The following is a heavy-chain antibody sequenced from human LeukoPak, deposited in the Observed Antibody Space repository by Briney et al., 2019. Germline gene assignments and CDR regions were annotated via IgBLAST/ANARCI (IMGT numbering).Heavy chain of an antibody. CDR3: AREGQQAFDY. Sequence: SETLSLTCTVSGGSISSYYWSWIRQPPGKGLEWIGYIYYSGSTNYNPSLKSRVTISVDTSKNQFSLKLSSVTAADTAVYYCAREGQQAFDYWGQGILVTVSS. CDR2: IYYSGST. V-gene: IGHV4-59*01. CDR1: GGSISSYY. J-gene: IGHJ4*02. D-gene: IGHD6-13*01.